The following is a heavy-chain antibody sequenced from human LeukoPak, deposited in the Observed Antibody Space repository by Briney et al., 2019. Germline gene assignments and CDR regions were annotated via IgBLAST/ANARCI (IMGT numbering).Heavy chain of an antibody. D-gene: IGHD2-21*01. V-gene: IGHV3-15*07. J-gene: IGHJ6*02. CDR1: GFTFSNAW. CDR2: IKSKTDGGTT. CDR3: TTDYGSSISSYYYYGMDV. Sequence: GGSLRLSCAASGFTFSNAWMIWVRQAPGKGLEWVGRIKSKTDGGTTDYAAPVKGRFTISRDDSKNTLYLQMNSLKTEDTAVYYCTTDYGSSISSYYYYGMDVWGQGTTVTVSS.